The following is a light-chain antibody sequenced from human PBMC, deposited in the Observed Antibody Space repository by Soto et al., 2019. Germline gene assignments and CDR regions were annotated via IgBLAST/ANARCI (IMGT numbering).Light chain of an antibody. J-gene: IGLJ2*01. V-gene: IGLV1-40*01. CDR3: QSYDSGLSVV. CDR1: SSNIGTGSD. CDR2: GNT. Sequence: QSVLTQPPSVSGAPGQRVTISCSGSSSNIGTGSDVHWYRQLPGTAPKLLIYGNTNRPSGVPDRFSGPKSGTSASLAITGLKAEDEADYDCQSYDSGLSVVFGGGTKLTVL.